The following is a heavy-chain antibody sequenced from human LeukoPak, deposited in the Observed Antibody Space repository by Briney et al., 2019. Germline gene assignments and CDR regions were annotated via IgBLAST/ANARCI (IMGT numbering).Heavy chain of an antibody. J-gene: IGHJ4*02. D-gene: IGHD2-21*01. CDR1: GFTFDDYA. Sequence: GGSLRLSCAASGFTFDDYAMHWVRQAAGKGLEWVSGISWNSGSIGYADSVKGRFTISRDNAKNSLYLQMNNLRAEDTAVYYCARVLVVNDYWGQGTLVTVSS. CDR2: ISWNSGSI. CDR3: ARVLVVNDY. V-gene: IGHV3-9*01.